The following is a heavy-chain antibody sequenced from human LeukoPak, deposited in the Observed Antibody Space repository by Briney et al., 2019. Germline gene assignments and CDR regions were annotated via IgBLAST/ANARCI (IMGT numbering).Heavy chain of an antibody. J-gene: IGHJ5*02. CDR1: GGSISSYY. CDR2: IYYSRST. V-gene: IGHV4-59*01. D-gene: IGHD2-15*01. CDR3: ARGYCSGGSCPIPGGWFDP. Sequence: PSETLSLTCTVSGGSISSYYWSWIRQPPGKGLEWIGYIYYSRSTNYNPSLESRVTISVDTSKNQFSLKLTSVTAADTAVYYCARGYCSGGSCPIPGGWFDPWGQGTLATVSS.